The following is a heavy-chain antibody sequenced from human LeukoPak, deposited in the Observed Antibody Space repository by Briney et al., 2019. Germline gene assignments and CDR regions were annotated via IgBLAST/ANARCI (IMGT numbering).Heavy chain of an antibody. CDR1: GFTFSSYW. Sequence: GGSLRLSCAASGFTFSSYWMGWVRQAPGKGLEWVANIKHDGSEIYYVDSVKGRFTISRDNAKNSLYLQMNSLSAEDTAVYYCARDLSAGGYFDYWGQGTLVTVSS. V-gene: IGHV3-7*01. D-gene: IGHD2/OR15-2a*01. CDR2: IKHDGSEI. J-gene: IGHJ4*02. CDR3: ARDLSAGGYFDY.